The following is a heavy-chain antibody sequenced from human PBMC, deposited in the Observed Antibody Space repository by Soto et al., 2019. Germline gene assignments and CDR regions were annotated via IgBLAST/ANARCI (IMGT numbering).Heavy chain of an antibody. V-gene: IGHV1-69*01. J-gene: IGHJ4*01. D-gene: IGHD1-1*01. CDR1: GGISSRSGTFTNLA. CDR3: AAGRRETFNECDY. CDR2: DSGSVSTT. Sequence: QAQLVQSGPEVKKPGSSMQVSCTAPGGISSRSGTFTNLAISWVRQAPGQVPEWIGGDSGSVSTTKYAQRVAGRVTTTTEESGNTASMAVRSLKSEDTAVYYCAAGRRETFNECDYWGDGTVVTVSS.